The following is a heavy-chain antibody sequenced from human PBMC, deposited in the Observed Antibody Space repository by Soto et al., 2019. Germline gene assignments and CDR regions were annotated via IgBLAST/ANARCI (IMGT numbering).Heavy chain of an antibody. Sequence: EVQLLESGGGLIQPGGSLRLSCAASGLTFSSYAMSWVRQAPGKGLEWVSAISGSGGSTYYADSVKGRFTISRDNSKNXXELQMNSLRAEDTAVDYCAKAQLYIRGVIHNWFDPWGQGTLVTVSS. D-gene: IGHD3-10*02. V-gene: IGHV3-23*01. J-gene: IGHJ5*02. CDR2: ISGSGGST. CDR3: AKAQLYIRGVIHNWFDP. CDR1: GLTFSSYA.